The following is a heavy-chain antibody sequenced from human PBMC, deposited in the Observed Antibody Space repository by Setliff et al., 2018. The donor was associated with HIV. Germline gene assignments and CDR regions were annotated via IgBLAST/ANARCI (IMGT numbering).Heavy chain of an antibody. J-gene: IGHJ6*03. CDR3: ARVRTTVSTDFYYYMDV. D-gene: IGHD4-17*01. Sequence: SETLSLTCTVSGGSVTSYYWSWIRQPAGKRLEWIGRISISGDINYNPSLKSRATMSLDTSKNQFSLKLNSVTAADTAMYYCARVRTTVSTDFYYYMDVWGKGTTVTVSS. V-gene: IGHV4-4*07. CDR1: GGSVTSYY. CDR2: ISISGDI.